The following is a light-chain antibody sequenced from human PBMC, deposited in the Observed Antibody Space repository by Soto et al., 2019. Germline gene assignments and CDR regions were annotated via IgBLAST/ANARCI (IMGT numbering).Light chain of an antibody. V-gene: IGKV1-27*01. CDR3: QKYNTAPWT. Sequence: DIQMTQSPSSLSASVGDRVTITCRASQGISNYLAWYQQKPGKVPKFLIYNESTLQSGVPSRLSGSGSGTDFTLSTSSLHPESVATYYCQKYNTAPWTFGQGTKVEIK. CDR1: QGISNY. J-gene: IGKJ1*01. CDR2: NES.